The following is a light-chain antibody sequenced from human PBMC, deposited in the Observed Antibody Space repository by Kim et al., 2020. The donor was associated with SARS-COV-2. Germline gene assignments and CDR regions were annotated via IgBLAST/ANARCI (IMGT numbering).Light chain of an antibody. Sequence: QSVLTQPPSVSGAPGQRVTISCTGSRANIGTGYDVQWYQQLPGTAPKLLIYENNNRPSGVPDRFSGSRSGTSASLAITGLQAEDEGDYYCQSYDISLSGSVFGGGTQLTVL. V-gene: IGLV1-40*01. J-gene: IGLJ3*02. CDR1: RANIGTGYD. CDR3: QSYDISLSGSV. CDR2: ENN.